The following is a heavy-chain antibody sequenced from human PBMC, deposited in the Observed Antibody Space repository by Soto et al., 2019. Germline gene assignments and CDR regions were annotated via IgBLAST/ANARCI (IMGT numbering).Heavy chain of an antibody. D-gene: IGHD3-10*01. J-gene: IGHJ5*02. CDR1: GDSVSSNSAA. CDR2: TYYRSKWYN. CDR3: AKDSVAWFGELNNWFDP. V-gene: IGHV6-1*01. Sequence: SQTLSLTCAISGDSVSSNSAAWNWIRQSPSRGLEWLGRTYYRSKWYNDYAVSVKSRITINPDTSKNQFSLQLNSVTPEDTAVYYCAKDSVAWFGELNNWFDPWGQGTLVTVSS.